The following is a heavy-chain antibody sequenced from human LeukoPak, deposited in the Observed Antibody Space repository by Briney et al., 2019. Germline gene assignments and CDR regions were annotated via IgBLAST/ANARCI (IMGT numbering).Heavy chain of an antibody. D-gene: IGHD1/OR15-1a*01. CDR3: ARAYLGKNTPFDY. V-gene: IGHV1-2*02. J-gene: IGHJ4*02. Sequence: ASVKLSCTASGYTFTGNYMHWVRLPHGPGLEWVGWINPNSGDTIYAQKSQGRVTMTRDTSISTAYMELSRLRSDDTAVYYCARAYLGKNTPFDYWGQGTLVTVSS. CDR1: GYTFTGNY. CDR2: INPNSGDT.